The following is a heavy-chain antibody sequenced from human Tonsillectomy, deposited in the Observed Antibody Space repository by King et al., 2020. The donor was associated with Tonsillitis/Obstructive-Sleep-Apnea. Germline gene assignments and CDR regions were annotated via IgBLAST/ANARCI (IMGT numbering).Heavy chain of an antibody. J-gene: IGHJ4*02. CDR2: ISGSGGGP. CDR1: GFTFSSCA. V-gene: IGHV3-23*04. CDR3: AKDQKDSSGWFSSH. D-gene: IGHD6-19*01. Sequence: VQLVESGGGLVQPGGSLRLSCAASGFTFSSCAMTWVRQAPGKGLEWGSTISGSGGGPYYAASVKGRFTISRDNSKNTLYLQMNSLRAEDTALYYCAKDQKDSSGWFSSHWGQGTLVTVSS.